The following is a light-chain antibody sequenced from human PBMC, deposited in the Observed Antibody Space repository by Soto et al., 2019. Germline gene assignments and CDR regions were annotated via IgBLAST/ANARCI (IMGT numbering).Light chain of an antibody. V-gene: IGKV2-28*01. Sequence: DIVMTQSPLSLPVTPGEPASISCRSSQSLLHSNGYNYLDWYLQKPGQSPQLLSYLGSNRASGVPDGFSGSGSGTDFTLKISRVEAEDVGVYYCMQALQTRNTFGQGTKLEIK. CDR3: MQALQTRNT. CDR2: LGS. CDR1: QSLLHSNGYNY. J-gene: IGKJ2*01.